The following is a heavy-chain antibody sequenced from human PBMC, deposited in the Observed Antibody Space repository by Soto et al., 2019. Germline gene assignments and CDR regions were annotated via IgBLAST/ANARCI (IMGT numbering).Heavy chain of an antibody. V-gene: IGHV3-23*01. CDR2: ISATGGGT. CDR3: AKDRRAGGNSAFYFDF. J-gene: IGHJ4*02. CDR1: GFTFRSFA. D-gene: IGHD3-16*01. Sequence: GESLKISCAASGFTFRSFAMAWVRQAAGKGLEWVSLISATGGGTYYADSVKGRFTISRDNSHNTLYLQVHSLTAEDTAVYYWAKDRRAGGNSAFYFDFWGQGAQVTVSS.